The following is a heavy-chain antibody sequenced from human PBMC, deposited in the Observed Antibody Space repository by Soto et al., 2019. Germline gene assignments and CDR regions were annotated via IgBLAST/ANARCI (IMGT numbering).Heavy chain of an antibody. CDR3: ASARIGYFDY. V-gene: IGHV4-31*01. CDR1: GGSISSGGYY. J-gene: IGHJ4*02. CDR2: IYYSGST. D-gene: IGHD3-10*01. Sequence: SETLSLTCTVSGGSISSGGYYWSWIRQHPGKGLEWIGYIYYSGSTYYNPSLKSQITISRDNAKNSLYLQMNSLRAEDTAVYYCASARIGYFDYWGQGTLVTVSS.